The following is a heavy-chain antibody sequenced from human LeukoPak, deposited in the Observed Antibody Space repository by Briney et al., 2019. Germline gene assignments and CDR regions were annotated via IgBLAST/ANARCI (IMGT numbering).Heavy chain of an antibody. J-gene: IGHJ4*02. CDR3: ARELRYYYDSSGYYPGY. D-gene: IGHD3-22*01. CDR1: GFTFSSYA. CDR2: IKQDGSEK. V-gene: IGHV3-7*01. Sequence: GGSLRLSCAASGFTFSSYAMSWVRQAPGKGLEWVAHIKQDGSEKYYVDSVKGRFTISSDNAKNSLYLQMYSLRAEDTAVYYCARELRYYYDSSGYYPGYWGQGTLVTVSS.